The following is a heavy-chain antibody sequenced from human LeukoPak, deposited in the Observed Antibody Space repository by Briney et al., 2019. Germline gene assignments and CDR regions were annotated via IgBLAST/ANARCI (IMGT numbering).Heavy chain of an antibody. D-gene: IGHD2-15*01. CDR1: GSTFGDYA. CDR2: IRSKAYGGTT. CDR3: TRGSLLRHFDY. Sequence: GGSLRLSCTASGSTFGDYAMSWVRQAPGKGLEWVGFIRSKAYGGTTEYAASVKGRFTISRDDSKSIAYLQMNSLKTEDTAVYYCTRGSLLRHFDYWGQGTLVTVSS. V-gene: IGHV3-49*04. J-gene: IGHJ4*02.